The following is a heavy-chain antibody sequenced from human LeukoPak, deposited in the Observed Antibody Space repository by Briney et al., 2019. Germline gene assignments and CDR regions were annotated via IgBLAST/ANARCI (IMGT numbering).Heavy chain of an antibody. V-gene: IGHV4-34*01. CDR3: AREAYYYDSSGYFS. CDR1: GGSFSGYY. Sequence: SETLSLTCAVYGGSFSGYYWSWIRQPPGKGLEWIGEINHSGSTNYNPSLKSRVTISVDTPKNQFSLKLSSVTAADTAVYYCAREAYYYDSSGYFSWGQGTLVTVSS. J-gene: IGHJ4*02. D-gene: IGHD3-22*01. CDR2: INHSGST.